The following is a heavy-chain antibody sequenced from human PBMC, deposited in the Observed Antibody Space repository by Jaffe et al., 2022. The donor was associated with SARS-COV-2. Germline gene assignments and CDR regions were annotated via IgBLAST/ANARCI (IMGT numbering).Heavy chain of an antibody. CDR3: ARGSLWFGELLYGALDY. Sequence: QVQLVESGGGVVQPGRSLRLSCAASGFTFSSYAMHWVRQAPGKGLEWVAVISYDGSNKYYADSVKGRFTISRDNSKNTLYLQMNSLRAEDTAVYYCARGSLWFGELLYGALDYWGQGTLVTVSS. J-gene: IGHJ4*02. D-gene: IGHD3-10*01. CDR2: ISYDGSNK. V-gene: IGHV3-30*04. CDR1: GFTFSSYA.